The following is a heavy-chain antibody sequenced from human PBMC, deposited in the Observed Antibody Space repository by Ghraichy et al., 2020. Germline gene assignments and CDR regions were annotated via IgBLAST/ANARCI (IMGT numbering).Heavy chain of an antibody. CDR1: GFSLSTTEAG. CDR3: ARYSPLPAGSSGTIYFDY. Sequence: LVKPTQTLTLTCSFSGFSLSTTEAGVGWIRQSPGEALEWLALIYRNDDKYYSPSLKSRLTITKDTSKNQVVLTMTNMDSVDTATYYCARYSPLPAGSSGTIYFDYWGQGTLVTVSS. J-gene: IGHJ4*02. D-gene: IGHD2-21*01. V-gene: IGHV2-5*01. CDR2: IYRNDDK.